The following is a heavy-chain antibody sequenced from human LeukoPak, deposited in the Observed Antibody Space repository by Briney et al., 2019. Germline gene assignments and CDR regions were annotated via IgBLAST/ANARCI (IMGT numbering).Heavy chain of an antibody. CDR2: ISSSGSTI. D-gene: IGHD2-8*01. V-gene: IGHV3-48*03. J-gene: IGHJ4*02. CDR1: GFTFSSYE. Sequence: GGSLRLSCAASGFTFSSYEMNWVRQAPGKGLEWVSYISSSGSTIYYADSVKGRFTISRDNAKNSLYLQMNSLRAEDTAVYYCARDLVGSTNGVRGQGTLVTVSS. CDR3: ARDLVGSTNGV.